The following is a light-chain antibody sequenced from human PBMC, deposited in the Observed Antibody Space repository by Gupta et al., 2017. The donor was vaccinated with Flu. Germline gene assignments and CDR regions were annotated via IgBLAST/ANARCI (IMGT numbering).Light chain of an antibody. J-gene: IGKJ1*01. CDR2: WAS. CDR3: QQYDSTPQT. CDR1: QSVLYSSNNKNY. Sequence: DIVMTQSPDSLAVSLGERATINCKSSQSVLYSSNNKNYLAWYQQKPRQPPKLLIYWASTRESGVPDRFSGSGSGTDFTLTISSLQAEDVAVYYCQQYDSTPQTFGQGTKVEIK. V-gene: IGKV4-1*01.